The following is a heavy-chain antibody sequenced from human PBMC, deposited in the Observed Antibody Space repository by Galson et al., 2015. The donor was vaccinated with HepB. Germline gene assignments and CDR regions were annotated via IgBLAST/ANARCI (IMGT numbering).Heavy chain of an antibody. Sequence: SVKVSCKASGYTFTSYGISWVRQAPGQGLEWMGWISAYNGNTNYAQKLQGRVTMTTDTSTSTAYMELRSLRSDDTAVYYCARIYYHDSSGYLPAPDIYYYYGMDVWGQGTTVTVSS. CDR3: ARIYYHDSSGYLPAPDIYYYYGMDV. CDR1: GYTFTSYG. D-gene: IGHD3-22*01. CDR2: ISAYNGNT. V-gene: IGHV1-18*04. J-gene: IGHJ6*02.